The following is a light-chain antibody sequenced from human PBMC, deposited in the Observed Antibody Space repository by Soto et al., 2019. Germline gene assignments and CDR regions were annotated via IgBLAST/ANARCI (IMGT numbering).Light chain of an antibody. Sequence: DIQMTQSPSSLSASVGDRVTITCQASQDISIYLIWYQQKPGKAPKLLIYDASNLETGVPSRFSGSGSGTDFTFTISSLQPEDIATYYCQQYDNLPLTFGGGTKVEIK. CDR1: QDISIY. CDR2: DAS. V-gene: IGKV1-33*01. CDR3: QQYDNLPLT. J-gene: IGKJ4*01.